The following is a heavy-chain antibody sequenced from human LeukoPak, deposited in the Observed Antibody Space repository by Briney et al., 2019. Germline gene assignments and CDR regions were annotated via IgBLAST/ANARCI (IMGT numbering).Heavy chain of an antibody. V-gene: IGHV3-66*04. J-gene: IGHJ4*02. CDR1: GFTVSSNY. CDR3: ARRAGAYSHPYDY. Sequence: GGSLRLSCAASGFTVSSNYMSWVRQAPGKGLEWVSVIYGGSRTLYSDSVKGRFTISRDISKNTVYLQMNSLRAEDTAVYYCARRAGAYSHPYDYWGQGTLVTVSS. CDR2: IYGGSRT. D-gene: IGHD4/OR15-4a*01.